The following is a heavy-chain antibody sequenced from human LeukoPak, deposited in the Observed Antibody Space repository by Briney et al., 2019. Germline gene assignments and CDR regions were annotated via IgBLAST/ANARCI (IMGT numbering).Heavy chain of an antibody. D-gene: IGHD6-19*01. V-gene: IGHV3-33*01. Sequence: PRGSPRLSRATSGVTFSNYGMRSVCQAPGKGLERVALIWYDVGNKYYPASVKGRLTISRDDSKNTLYLQMNSLRVEDTAVYYCARDRYSSGWADAFDIWGQETMVTVSS. J-gene: IGHJ3*02. CDR2: IWYDVGNK. CDR3: ARDRYSSGWADAFDI. CDR1: GVTFSNYG.